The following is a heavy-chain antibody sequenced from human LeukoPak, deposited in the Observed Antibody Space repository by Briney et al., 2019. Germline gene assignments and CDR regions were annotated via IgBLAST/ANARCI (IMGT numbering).Heavy chain of an antibody. J-gene: IGHJ5*02. V-gene: IGHV1-2*02. CDR3: ASVRLRYFDWLPRGDWFDP. D-gene: IGHD3-9*01. CDR1: EYTFTGYY. CDR2: INPNSGGT. Sequence: ASVKVSCKASEYTFTGYYMHWVRQAPGQGLEWMGWINPNSGGTNYAQKFQGRVTTTRDTSISTAYMELSRLRSDDTAVYYCASVRLRYFDWLPRGDWFDPWGQGTLVTVSS.